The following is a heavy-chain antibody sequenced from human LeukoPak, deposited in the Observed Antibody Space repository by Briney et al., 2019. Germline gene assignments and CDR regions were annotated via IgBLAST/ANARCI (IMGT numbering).Heavy chain of an antibody. J-gene: IGHJ4*02. D-gene: IGHD5-24*01. Sequence: PGGSLGLSCSVSGFTFSAYAMHWVRQAPGRGLQYVSSISSNGAKTYYAGSVKGRFTISRDNSKNTLYLQMSSLRLEDTAVYYCVKDRWVDYWGQGLLVPVSS. CDR3: VKDRWVDY. CDR2: ISSNGAKT. CDR1: GFTFSAYA. V-gene: IGHV3-64D*09.